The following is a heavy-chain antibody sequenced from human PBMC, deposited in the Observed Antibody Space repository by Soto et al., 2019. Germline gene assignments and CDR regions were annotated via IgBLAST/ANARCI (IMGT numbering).Heavy chain of an antibody. D-gene: IGHD3-3*01. J-gene: IGHJ5*02. CDR2: ISYDGSNK. Sequence: PGGSLRLSCAASGFTFSSYGMHWVRQAPGKGLEWVAVISYDGSNKYYADSVKGRFTISRDNSKNTLYLQMNSLRAEDTAVYYCAKSANYDLTTAFDPWGQGTLVTVSS. CDR1: GFTFSSYG. CDR3: AKSANYDLTTAFDP. V-gene: IGHV3-30*18.